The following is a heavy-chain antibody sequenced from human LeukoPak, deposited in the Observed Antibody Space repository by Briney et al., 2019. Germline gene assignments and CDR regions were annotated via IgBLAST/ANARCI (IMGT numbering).Heavy chain of an antibody. V-gene: IGHV4-38-2*02. CDR1: GYSISSGYY. CDR3: ARESDSGSYPTPSPLWFDP. CDR2: IYHSGST. Sequence: PSETLSLTCTVSGYSISSGYYWGWIRQPPGKGLEWIGSIYHSGSTYYNPSPKSRVTISVDTSKNQFSLKLSSVTAADTAVYYCARESDSGSYPTPSPLWFDPWGQGTLVTVSS. D-gene: IGHD1-26*01. J-gene: IGHJ5*02.